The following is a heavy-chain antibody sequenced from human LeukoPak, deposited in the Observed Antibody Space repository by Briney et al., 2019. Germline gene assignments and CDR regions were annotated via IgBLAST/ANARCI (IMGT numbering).Heavy chain of an antibody. CDR2: ISSSSSYI. D-gene: IGHD3-10*01. V-gene: IGHV3-21*01. CDR1: GFTFSTYS. CDR3: ARAAKFEFYFDY. Sequence: GGSLRLSCVDSGFTFSTYSMNWVRQAPGKGLEWVSSISSSSSYIYYADSVKGRFTISRDNAKNSLYLQMNSLRAEDTAVYYCARAAKFEFYFDYWGQGTLVTVSS. J-gene: IGHJ4*02.